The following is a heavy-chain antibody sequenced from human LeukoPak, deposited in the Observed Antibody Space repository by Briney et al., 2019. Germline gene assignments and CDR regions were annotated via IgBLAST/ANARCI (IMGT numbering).Heavy chain of an antibody. V-gene: IGHV4-39*07. CDR2: IYYSGST. CDR3: ARVSERVNFDY. CDR1: GGSISSSSYY. J-gene: IGHJ4*02. D-gene: IGHD1-1*01. Sequence: PSETLSLTCTVSGGSISSSSYYWGWIRQPPGKGLEWIGSIYYSGSTYYNPSLKSRVTISVDTSKNQFSRKLSSVTAADTAVYYCARVSERVNFDYWGQGTLVTVSS.